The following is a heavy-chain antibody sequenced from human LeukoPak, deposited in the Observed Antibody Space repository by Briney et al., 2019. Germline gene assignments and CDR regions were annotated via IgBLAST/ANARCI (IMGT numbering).Heavy chain of an antibody. J-gene: IGHJ4*02. CDR2: IYYSGST. V-gene: IGHV4-59*08. CDR3: ARTRNYCSSTSCYAWDY. CDR1: GCSISRYY. Sequence: PSETLSLTCTVSGCSISRYYWSWIRQPPGEGLEWIGDIYYSGSTNYNPSLKSRVTISVDTSKNQFSLKLSSVTAADTAVYYCARTRNYCSSTSCYAWDYWGQGTLVTVSS. D-gene: IGHD2-2*01.